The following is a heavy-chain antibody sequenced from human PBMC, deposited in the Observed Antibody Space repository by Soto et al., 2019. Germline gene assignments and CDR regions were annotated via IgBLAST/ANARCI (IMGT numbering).Heavy chain of an antibody. Sequence: QVQLVESGGGVVQPGRSLRLSCAASGFTFSSYGMHWVRQAPGKGLEWVAVIWDDGSNKYYADSVKARFTISRDNSKNTLYLQMNSLRAEDTAVYYCARDWSGGGNSVNDYSGQGTLVTVSS. D-gene: IGHD2-21*02. CDR2: IWDDGSNK. CDR3: ARDWSGGGNSVNDY. V-gene: IGHV3-33*01. J-gene: IGHJ4*02. CDR1: GFTFSSYG.